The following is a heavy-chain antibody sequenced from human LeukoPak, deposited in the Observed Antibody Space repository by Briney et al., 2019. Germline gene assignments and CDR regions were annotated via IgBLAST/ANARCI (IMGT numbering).Heavy chain of an antibody. CDR3: ASRNYYFDY. CDR1: GFTFSSYV. CDR2: ISGSGVNT. Sequence: GGSLRLSCAVSGFTFSSYVMAWVRQAPGRGLEWVSAISGSGVNTYYSDSVKGRFTISRDNSKNTLYLQMNGLRAEDTAVYYCASRNYYFDYWGQGTLVTVSS. D-gene: IGHD4-11*01. J-gene: IGHJ4*02. V-gene: IGHV3-23*01.